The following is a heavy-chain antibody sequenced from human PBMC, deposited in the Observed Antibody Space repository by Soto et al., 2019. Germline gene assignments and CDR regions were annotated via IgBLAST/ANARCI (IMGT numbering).Heavy chain of an antibody. J-gene: IGHJ6*02. Sequence: GGSLRLSCAASGFTFDDYTMHWVRQAPGKGLEWVSLISWDGGSTYYADSVKDRFTISRDNSKNSLYLQMNSLRTEDTALYYCAKGAQYYGMDVWGQGTTVTVSS. CDR1: GFTFDDYT. V-gene: IGHV3-43*01. CDR2: ISWDGGST. CDR3: AKGAQYYGMDV.